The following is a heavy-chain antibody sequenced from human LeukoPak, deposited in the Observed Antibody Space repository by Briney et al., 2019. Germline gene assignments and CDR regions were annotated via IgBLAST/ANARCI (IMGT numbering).Heavy chain of an antibody. V-gene: IGHV3-48*01. D-gene: IGHD3-3*01. CDR2: ISSSSNTI. J-gene: IGHJ4*02. CDR1: GFTFSTYA. Sequence: GGSLRLSCAASGFTFSTYAMNWVRQAPGKGLEWVSYISSSSNTIYYADSVQGRFTISRDNANNSLYLQMNSLRAEATAVYYCARDGYDYWSGYPTIVDFWGQGTLVTVSS. CDR3: ARDGYDYWSGYPTIVDF.